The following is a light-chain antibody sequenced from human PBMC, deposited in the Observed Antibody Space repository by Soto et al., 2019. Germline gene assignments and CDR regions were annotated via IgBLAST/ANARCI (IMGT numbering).Light chain of an antibody. CDR2: DAS. V-gene: IGKV3-11*01. CDR1: QNIRSY. J-gene: IGKJ2*01. Sequence: EIVLTQSPGTLSLSPGESATLSCTASQNIRSYLAWYQQKPGQAPRLLIYDASNRATGIPARFSGSGSGTDFTLTISSLEPEDFAVYYCQQRSNWHRTFGQGTKLEIK. CDR3: QQRSNWHRT.